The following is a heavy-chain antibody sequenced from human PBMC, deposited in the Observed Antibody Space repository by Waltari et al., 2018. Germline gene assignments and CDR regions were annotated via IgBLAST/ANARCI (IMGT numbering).Heavy chain of an antibody. Sequence: EVQLVQSGAEVNKPGESLKISCKGSGYSFTSYWIGWVRQMPGKGLEWMGIIYPGDSDTRYSPSFQGQVTISADKSISTAYLQWSSLKASDTAMYYCARHLGDDFGDPTWRQIDYWGQGTLVTVSS. CDR3: ARHLGDDFGDPTWRQIDY. CDR2: IYPGDSDT. J-gene: IGHJ4*02. V-gene: IGHV5-51*01. D-gene: IGHD4-17*01. CDR1: GYSFTSYW.